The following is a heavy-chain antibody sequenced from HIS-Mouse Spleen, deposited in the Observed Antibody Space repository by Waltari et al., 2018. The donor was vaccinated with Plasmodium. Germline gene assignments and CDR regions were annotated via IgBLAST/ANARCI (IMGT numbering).Heavy chain of an antibody. CDR2: IYYSGGT. J-gene: IGHJ4*02. D-gene: IGHD1-26*01. V-gene: IGHV4-39*01. Sequence: QLQLQESGPGPVKPSETLSLTCTVSGGSISSSSYYWGWIRQPPGKGLEWIGSIYYSGGTFYNPSLKSRVTISVDTSKNQFALKLSSVTAADTAVYYCARRGGSYYYFDYWGQGTLVTVSS. CDR1: GGSISSSSYY. CDR3: ARRGGSYYYFDY.